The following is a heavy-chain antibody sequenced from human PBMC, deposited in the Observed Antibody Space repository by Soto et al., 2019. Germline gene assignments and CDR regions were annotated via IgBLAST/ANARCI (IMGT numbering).Heavy chain of an antibody. CDR3: ARGRNYYDSSGYYTKQFYFDY. CDR1: GGSFSGYY. J-gene: IGHJ4*02. D-gene: IGHD3-22*01. CDR2: INHSGST. V-gene: IGHV4-34*01. Sequence: SETLSLTCAVYGGSFSGYYWSWIRQPPGKGLEWIGEINHSGSTNYNPSLKSRVTISVDTSKNQFSLKLSSVTAADTAVYYCARGRNYYDSSGYYTKQFYFDYWGQGTLVTVSS.